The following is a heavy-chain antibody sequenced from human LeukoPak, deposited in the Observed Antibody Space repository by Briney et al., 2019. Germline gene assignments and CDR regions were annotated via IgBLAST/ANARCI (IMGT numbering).Heavy chain of an antibody. V-gene: IGHV4-31*03. Sequence: MASQTLSLTCTVSGGPISSGGYYWSWLRQHPGKGLEWIGYIYYSGSTYYNPSLKSRVTISVDTSKNQFSPKLSSVTAADTAVYYCARAVGASGCHDYWGQGTLVTVSS. J-gene: IGHJ4*02. CDR3: ARAVGASGCHDY. CDR1: GGPISSGGYY. CDR2: IYYSGST. D-gene: IGHD6-19*01.